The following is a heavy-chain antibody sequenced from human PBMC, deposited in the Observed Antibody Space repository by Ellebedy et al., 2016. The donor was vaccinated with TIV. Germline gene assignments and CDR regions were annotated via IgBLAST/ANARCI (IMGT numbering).Heavy chain of an antibody. J-gene: IGHJ6*03. Sequence: SETLSLTXAVSGGSISSGGYSWSWIRQPPGKGLEWIGRIYTSGSTNYNPSLKSRVTMSVDTSKNQFSLKLSSVTAADTAVYYCARVGYSSSWYGDYYYYMDVWGKGTTVTVSS. CDR2: IYTSGST. V-gene: IGHV4-61*02. CDR1: GGSISSGGYS. D-gene: IGHD6-13*01. CDR3: ARVGYSSSWYGDYYYYMDV.